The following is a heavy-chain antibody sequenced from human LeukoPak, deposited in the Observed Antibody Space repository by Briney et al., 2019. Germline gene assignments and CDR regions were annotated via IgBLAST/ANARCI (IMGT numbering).Heavy chain of an antibody. V-gene: IGHV3-23*01. Sequence: GGSLTLTCAASGFTFSSYAMNWVRQAPGKGLEWVSTTSRTGGSTYYADSVKGRFTISRDNPRNTLYLQMNSLRAEDTAVYYCVNVRNFVWYFFAWWGERTLVTVSS. D-gene: IGHD3-9*01. CDR2: TSRTGGST. CDR1: GFTFSSYA. J-gene: IGHJ4*02. CDR3: VNVRNFVWYFFAW.